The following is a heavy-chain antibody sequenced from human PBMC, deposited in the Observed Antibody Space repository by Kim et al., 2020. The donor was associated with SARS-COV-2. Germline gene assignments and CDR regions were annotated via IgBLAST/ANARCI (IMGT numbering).Heavy chain of an antibody. CDR1: GYTFTSYG. D-gene: IGHD1-7*01. CDR3: ARDEGSEASITGTLSQGPDY. Sequence: ASVKVSCKASGYTFTSYGISWVRQAPGQGLEWMGWISAYNGNTNYAQKLQGRVTMTTDTSTSTAYMELRSLRSDDTAVYYCARDEGSEASITGTLSQGPDYWGQGTLVTVSS. J-gene: IGHJ4*02. V-gene: IGHV1-18*01. CDR2: ISAYNGNT.